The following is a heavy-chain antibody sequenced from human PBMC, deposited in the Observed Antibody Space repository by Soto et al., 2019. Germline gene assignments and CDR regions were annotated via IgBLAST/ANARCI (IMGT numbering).Heavy chain of an antibody. CDR3: VRDSLMRTS. CDR2: ISTGSSYI. CDR1: GFTFIIYM. Sequence: GGSLILSCSASGFTFIIYMMNWVRQAPGKGLEWVASISTGSSYIYYADALKGRFTISRDDAKSSVYLQMNSLRDEDTGVYYCVRDSLMRTSWGQGNRVTVSS. V-gene: IGHV3-21*01. D-gene: IGHD2-8*01. J-gene: IGHJ5*02.